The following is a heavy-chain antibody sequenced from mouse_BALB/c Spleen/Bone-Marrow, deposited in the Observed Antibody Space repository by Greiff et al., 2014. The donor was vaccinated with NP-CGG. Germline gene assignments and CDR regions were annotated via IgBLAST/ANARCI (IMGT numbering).Heavy chain of an antibody. CDR1: GFNIKDTY. V-gene: IGHV14-3*02. J-gene: IGHJ3*01. Sequence: VQLQQSGAEFVKPGASVKLSCTASGFNIKDTYMHWVKRRPEQGLEWIGRIDPANDNTKYDPKFQGKATITADTSSNTAYMQPVSFPSADAAVYYCSGAFVYSAAFAYWGQGTLVTVS. CDR3: SGAFVYSAAFAY. CDR2: IDPANDNT. D-gene: IGHD1-1*01.